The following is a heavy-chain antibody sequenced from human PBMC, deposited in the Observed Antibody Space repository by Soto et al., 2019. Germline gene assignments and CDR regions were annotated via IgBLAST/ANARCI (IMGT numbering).Heavy chain of an antibody. CDR2: ISGSGGST. Sequence: GGSLRLSCAASGFTFSSYVMSWVRQAPGKGLEWVSAISGSGGSTYYADSVKGRFTISRDNSKNTLYLQMNSLRAEDTAVYYCAKHEGGGSEYFQHWGQGTLVTVSS. CDR1: GFTFSSYV. D-gene: IGHD2-15*01. J-gene: IGHJ1*01. V-gene: IGHV3-23*01. CDR3: AKHEGGGSEYFQH.